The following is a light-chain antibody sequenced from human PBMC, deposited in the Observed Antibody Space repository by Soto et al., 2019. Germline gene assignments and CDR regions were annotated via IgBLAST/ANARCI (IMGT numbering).Light chain of an antibody. CDR2: ATS. V-gene: IGKV3-20*01. J-gene: IGKJ1*01. CDR1: QIGSGNY. CDR3: QHFGYPQWT. Sequence: ELVLTQSPGTLSLSPGASAALSCKASQIGSGNYLSWYQQKSGQAPRLLIYATSTRAPGIPDRFSGSGSATDLSLIISRLEPEDSAVYYCQHFGYPQWTFGRGTKVDI.